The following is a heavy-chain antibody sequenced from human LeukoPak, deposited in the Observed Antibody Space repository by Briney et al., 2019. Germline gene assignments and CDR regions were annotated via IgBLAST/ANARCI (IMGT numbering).Heavy chain of an antibody. CDR2: IYYSAST. Sequence: PSETLSLTCSVSGGSNSGSYWSWIRQPPGKALGRIGYIYYSASTNYNPSLKSRVSISLHTSRTQFSLKVYTVTAADTAVYYCARRPYDSGAYEWGQGTQVTVSA. J-gene: IGHJ4*02. D-gene: IGHD4/OR15-4a*01. CDR3: ARRPYDSGAYE. V-gene: IGHV4-59*08. CDR1: GGSNSGSY.